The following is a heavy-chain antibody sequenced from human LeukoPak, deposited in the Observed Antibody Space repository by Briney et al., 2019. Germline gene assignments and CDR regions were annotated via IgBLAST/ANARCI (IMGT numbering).Heavy chain of an antibody. V-gene: IGHV3-30*04. D-gene: IGHD2-15*01. CDR1: GFTFSSYA. CDR3: ARQYCSGGSCYSRWFDP. J-gene: IGHJ5*02. Sequence: GGSLRLSCAASGFTFSSYAIDWVRQAPGKGLEWVAVISYDGSNKYYADSVKGRFTISKDNSKNTLYLQMNSPRAEDTAVYYCARQYCSGGSCYSRWFDPWGQGTLVTVSS. CDR2: ISYDGSNK.